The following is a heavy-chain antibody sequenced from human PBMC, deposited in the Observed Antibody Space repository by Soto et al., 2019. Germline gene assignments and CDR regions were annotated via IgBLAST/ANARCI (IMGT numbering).Heavy chain of an antibody. CDR1: GFTFSNYA. J-gene: IGHJ4*02. CDR3: AKGFWAVAGTRYFDY. CDR2: ISGSGGST. D-gene: IGHD6-19*01. Sequence: GGSLRLSCAASGFTFSNYAMNWVRQAPGKGLEWVSVISGSGGSTYYADSVEGRFTISRDNSKNTLYLQMNSLRAEDTAVYYCAKGFWAVAGTRYFDYWGQGTLVTVSS. V-gene: IGHV3-23*01.